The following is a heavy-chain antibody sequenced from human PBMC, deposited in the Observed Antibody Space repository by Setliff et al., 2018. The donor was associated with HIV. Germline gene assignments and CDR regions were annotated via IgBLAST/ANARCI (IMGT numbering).Heavy chain of an antibody. CDR1: GYTFTSYP. Sequence: ASVKVSCKASGYTFTSYPMHWVRQAPGQGLEWMGVINTSGGSAGYAEKFRGRVTMTRDTSTSTVYMDLRNLRSEDTAVYYCARNQGDASGWYAGDYWGHGTLVTVSS. CDR3: ARNQGDASGWYAGDY. J-gene: IGHJ4*01. V-gene: IGHV1-46*01. D-gene: IGHD6-19*01. CDR2: INTSGGSA.